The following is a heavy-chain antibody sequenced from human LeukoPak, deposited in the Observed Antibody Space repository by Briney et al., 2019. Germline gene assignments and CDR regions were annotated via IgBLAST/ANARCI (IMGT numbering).Heavy chain of an antibody. CDR1: GYTFTGYY. D-gene: IGHD3-10*01. Sequence: ASVKVSCKASGYTFTGYYIHWVRQAPGQGLEWMGRINPNSGGTNVAQEFQGRVTMTRDTSISTAYMELSGLRSDDTAMYYCARVMVSLVRGDYFYFDYWAQGTLVTVSS. CDR3: ARVMVSLVRGDYFYFDY. J-gene: IGHJ4*02. V-gene: IGHV1-2*06. CDR2: INPNSGGT.